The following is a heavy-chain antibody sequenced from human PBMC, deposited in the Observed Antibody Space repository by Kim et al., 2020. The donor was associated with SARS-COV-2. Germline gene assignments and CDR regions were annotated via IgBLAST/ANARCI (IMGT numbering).Heavy chain of an antibody. Sequence: GGSLRLSCAASGFTVSANYMNWVRQAPGEGLELVSAISGGGSTYYADSVKGRFTVSRDNSKNTLYLEMNSLRAEDTAVYFCARAYTIAGYYGSSSYYYDYWGQGTLVTVSS. CDR3: ARAYTIAGYYGSSSYYYDY. CDR1: GFTVSANY. V-gene: IGHV3-53*01. J-gene: IGHJ4*02. D-gene: IGHD3-22*01. CDR2: ISGGGST.